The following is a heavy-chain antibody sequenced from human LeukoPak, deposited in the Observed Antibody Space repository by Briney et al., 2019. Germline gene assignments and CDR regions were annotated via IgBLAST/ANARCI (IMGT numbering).Heavy chain of an antibody. Sequence: GGSLRLSCAASGFTFSSYWMSWVRQAPGKGLEWVANIKQDGSEKYYVDSVKGRFTISRDNAKNSPYLQMNSLRAEDTAVYYCASGSSGYYYESCYGYWGQGTLVTVSS. J-gene: IGHJ4*02. D-gene: IGHD3-22*01. CDR1: GFTFSSYW. CDR3: ASGSSGYYYESCYGY. V-gene: IGHV3-7*03. CDR2: IKQDGSEK.